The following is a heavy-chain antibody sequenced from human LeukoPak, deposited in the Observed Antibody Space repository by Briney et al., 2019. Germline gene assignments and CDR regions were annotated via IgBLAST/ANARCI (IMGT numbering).Heavy chain of an antibody. Sequence: GASVKVSCKASGYTFTGYYMHWVRQAPGQGLEWMGWINPNSGGTNYAQKFQGRVTMTRDTPISTAYMDLIRLTSDDTAVYYCVRVAVTGIAYFQYWGQGTLVTVPS. V-gene: IGHV1-2*02. D-gene: IGHD6-19*01. CDR2: INPNSGGT. J-gene: IGHJ1*01. CDR3: VRVAVTGIAYFQY. CDR1: GYTFTGYY.